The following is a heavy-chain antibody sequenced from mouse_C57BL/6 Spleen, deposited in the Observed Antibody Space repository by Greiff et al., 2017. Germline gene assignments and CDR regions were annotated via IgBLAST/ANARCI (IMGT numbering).Heavy chain of an antibody. CDR2: IDPNSGGT. D-gene: IGHD1-1*01. V-gene: IGHV1-72*01. Sequence: QVLLQQPGAEFVKPGASVKLSCKASGYTFTSYWMHWVKQRPGRGLEWIGRIDPNSGGTKYNEKFKSKATLTVDKPSSTADMQLSSLTCEDSAVYYCSRGDYSNSCYYFDYWGKGTTLTVSS. CDR1: GYTFTSYW. CDR3: SRGDYSNSCYYFDY. J-gene: IGHJ2*01.